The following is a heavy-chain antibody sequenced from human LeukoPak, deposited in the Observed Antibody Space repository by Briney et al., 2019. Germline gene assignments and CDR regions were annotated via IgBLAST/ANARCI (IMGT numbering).Heavy chain of an antibody. Sequence: KTGGSLRLSCAASGFTFSSYSMNWVRQAPGKGLEWLSSISSSSSYIYYADSWKGRFTISRDNAKHSLYLQMNSLRAEDTAVYYCARSEQWLVRGAYDYWGQGTLVTVSS. CDR2: ISSSSSYI. D-gene: IGHD6-19*01. CDR3: ARSEQWLVRGAYDY. V-gene: IGHV3-21*01. J-gene: IGHJ4*02. CDR1: GFTFSSYS.